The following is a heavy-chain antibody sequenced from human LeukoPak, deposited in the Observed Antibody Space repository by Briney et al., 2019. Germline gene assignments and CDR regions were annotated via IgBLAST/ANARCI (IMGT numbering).Heavy chain of an antibody. J-gene: IGHJ4*02. Sequence: GGSLRLSCAASGFTFDDYAMHWVRQAPGKGLEWVSGISWNSGSIGYADSVKGRFTISRDNAKNSLYLQMNSLRAEDTALYYCAKDFYRDGYNIYYFDYWGQGTLVTVSS. D-gene: IGHD5-24*01. CDR1: GFTFDDYA. V-gene: IGHV3-9*01. CDR2: ISWNSGSI. CDR3: AKDFYRDGYNIYYFDY.